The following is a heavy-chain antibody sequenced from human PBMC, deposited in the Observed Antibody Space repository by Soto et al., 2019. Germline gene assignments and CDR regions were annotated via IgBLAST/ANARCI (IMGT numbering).Heavy chain of an antibody. Sequence: QVQLVQSGAEVKKPGASVKVACKASGYTFTSYDINWVRQATGQGLEWMGWMNPNSGNTGYAQKFQGRVTMTRNTSISTAYMELSSLRSEDTAGYYCARGPKYYDFWSGYYSINWFDPWGQGTLVTVSS. CDR3: ARGPKYYDFWSGYYSINWFDP. CDR2: MNPNSGNT. CDR1: GYTFTSYD. V-gene: IGHV1-8*01. D-gene: IGHD3-3*01. J-gene: IGHJ5*02.